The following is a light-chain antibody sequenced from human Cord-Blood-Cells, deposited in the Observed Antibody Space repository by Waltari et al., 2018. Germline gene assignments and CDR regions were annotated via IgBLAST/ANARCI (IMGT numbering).Light chain of an antibody. CDR1: SRAVGGYNY. V-gene: IGLV2-14*01. J-gene: IGLJ2*01. CDR2: DVS. Sequence: QSALTHPASVSGSPGQSITISCTGTSRAVGGYNYVTWYQQHPGKAPKLMIYDVSNRPSGVSNRFSGSKSGNTASLTISGLQAEDEADYYCSSYTSSSTVVFGGGTKLTVL. CDR3: SSYTSSSTVV.